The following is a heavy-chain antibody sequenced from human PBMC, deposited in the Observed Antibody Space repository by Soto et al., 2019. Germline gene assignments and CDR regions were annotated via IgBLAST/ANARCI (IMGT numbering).Heavy chain of an antibody. V-gene: IGHV5-10-1*01. CDR1: GYSFTSYW. D-gene: IGHD2-8*01. CDR3: AREAGGTRTMDV. Sequence: GESLKISCKGSGYSFTSYWISWVRQMPGKGLEWMGRIDPSDSYTNYSPSFQGHVTISADKSISTAYLQWSSLKASDTAMYYCAREAGGTRTMDVWGQGPTVTVSS. J-gene: IGHJ6*02. CDR2: IDPSDSYT.